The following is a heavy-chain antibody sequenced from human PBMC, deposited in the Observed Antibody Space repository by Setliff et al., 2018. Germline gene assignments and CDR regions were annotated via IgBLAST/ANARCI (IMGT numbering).Heavy chain of an antibody. CDR2: ISSNGRT. CDR3: ATFGPCKGVSGTCPPRDS. J-gene: IGHJ4*02. D-gene: IGHD6-19*01. Sequence: SETLSLTCTVSGGSVTSYYWSWIRQAAGKGLEWVGRISSNGRTNYNPSLEGRVSMSVDTSKNHFSLRVSSVTAADTAVYFCATFGPCKGVSGTCPPRDSWGQGTLVTVSS. CDR1: GGSVTSYY. V-gene: IGHV4-4*07.